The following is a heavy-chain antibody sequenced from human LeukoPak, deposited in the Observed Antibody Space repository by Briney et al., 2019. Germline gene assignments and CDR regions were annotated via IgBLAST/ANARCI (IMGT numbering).Heavy chain of an antibody. CDR1: GYTFTGYY. D-gene: IGHD3-10*01. CDR2: INPNSGGT. J-gene: IGHJ6*03. V-gene: IGHV1-2*02. CDR3: ARHGAYYSYYYMDV. Sequence: GASVKVSCKASGYTFTGYYMHWVRQAPGQGLEWMGWINPNSGGTNYAQKFQGRVTMTRDTSISTAYMELSRLRSDDTAVYYCARHGAYYSYYYMDVWGKGTTVTVSS.